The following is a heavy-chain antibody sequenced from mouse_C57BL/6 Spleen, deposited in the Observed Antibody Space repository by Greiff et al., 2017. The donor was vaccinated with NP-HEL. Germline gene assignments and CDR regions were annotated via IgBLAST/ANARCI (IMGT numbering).Heavy chain of an antibody. V-gene: IGHV1-82*01. CDR1: GYAFSSSW. CDR2: LYPGDGDT. J-gene: IGHJ1*03. D-gene: IGHD1-1*01. CDR3: AIDYGSSYWYFDV. Sequence: VQLQQSGPELVKPGASVKISCKASGYAFSSSWMNWVKQWPGKGLEWIGRLYPGDGDTNYNGKFKGKATLTADKSSSTAYMQLSSLTSEDSAVYFCAIDYGSSYWYFDVWGTGTTVTVSS.